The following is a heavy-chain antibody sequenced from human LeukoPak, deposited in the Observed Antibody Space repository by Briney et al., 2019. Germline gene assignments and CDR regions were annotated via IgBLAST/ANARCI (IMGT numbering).Heavy chain of an antibody. CDR2: IYHSGST. Sequence: SETLSLTCAVSGGSISSGGYSWSWIRQPPGKGLEWIGYIYHSGSTYYNPSLKSRVTISVDRSKNQFSLKLSSVTAADTAVYYCARDVGLGPAFDYWGQGTLVTVSS. J-gene: IGHJ4*02. V-gene: IGHV4-30-2*01. D-gene: IGHD2-2*01. CDR1: GGSISSGGYS. CDR3: ARDVGLGPAFDY.